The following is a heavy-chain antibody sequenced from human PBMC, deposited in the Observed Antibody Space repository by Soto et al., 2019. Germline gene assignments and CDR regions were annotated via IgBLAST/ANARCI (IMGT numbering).Heavy chain of an antibody. Sequence: QVQLVESGGGVAQPGRSLRLSCAASGLTFSSYGMHWVRQAPGKGLEWVAVISYDGSDYHYADSVKGRFSISRDNSKNTLYLQVNSLRAEDTAVYYCARDRSTTWSFDYWGQGTLVTVSS. CDR2: ISYDGSDY. CDR3: ARDRSTTWSFDY. CDR1: GLTFSSYG. D-gene: IGHD2-2*01. V-gene: IGHV3-30*03. J-gene: IGHJ4*02.